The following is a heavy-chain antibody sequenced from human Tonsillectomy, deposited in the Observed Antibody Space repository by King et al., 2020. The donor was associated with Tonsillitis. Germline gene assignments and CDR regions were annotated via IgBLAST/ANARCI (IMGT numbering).Heavy chain of an antibody. CDR1: GFTFSSYA. CDR2: ISYDGSNN. D-gene: IGHD6-13*01. J-gene: IGHJ1*01. CDR3: ARAQMVPGGYFQH. V-gene: IGHV3-30-3*01. Sequence: VQLVESGGGVVQPGRSLRLSCAASGFTFSSYAMHWVRQAPGKGLEWVAVISYDGSNNYYADSVKRRFTISRDNSKNTLYLQMNSLRAEDTAVYYCARAQMVPGGYFQHWGQGTLVTVSS.